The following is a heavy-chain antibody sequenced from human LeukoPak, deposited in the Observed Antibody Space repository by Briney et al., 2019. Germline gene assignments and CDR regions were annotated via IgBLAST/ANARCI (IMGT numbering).Heavy chain of an antibody. CDR2: IIPIFGTA. CDR1: GGTFSSYA. J-gene: IGHJ6*02. CDR3: ARGSGGGPTTVVTYYYYYGMDV. D-gene: IGHD4-23*01. V-gene: IGHV1-69*13. Sequence: SVKVSCKASGGTFSSYAISWVRQAPGQGLEWMGGIIPIFGTANYAQKFQGRVTITADESTSTAYMELSSLRSEDTAVYYCARGSGGGPTTVVTYYYYYGMDVWGQGTTVTVSS.